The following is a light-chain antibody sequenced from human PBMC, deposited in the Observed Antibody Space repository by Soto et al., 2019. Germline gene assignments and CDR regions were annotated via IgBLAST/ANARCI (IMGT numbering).Light chain of an antibody. CDR2: DAS. Sequence: EIVLTQSPATLTLSPGERATLSCRASQSVSSYLAWYQQKPGQAPRLLIYDASNRATGIPARFSGSGSGTDFPLTIRSLEPEDFAVYYCQHRSNWPLTFGGGTKGESK. J-gene: IGKJ4*01. CDR1: QSVSSY. CDR3: QHRSNWPLT. V-gene: IGKV3-11*01.